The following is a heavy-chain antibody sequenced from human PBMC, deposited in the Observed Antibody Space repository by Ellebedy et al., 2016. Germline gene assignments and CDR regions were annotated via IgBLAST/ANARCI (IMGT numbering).Heavy chain of an antibody. CDR3: AKNGYGSRSHFYFDY. D-gene: IGHD3-10*01. V-gene: IGHV3-23*01. Sequence: GESLKISXAAPGLTLTSSAMSWVRRAPGRGLEWVSVISGNGYSIYYADSVKGRFTISKDNSKNTVFLHMNSLRSEDTATYYCAKNGYGSRSHFYFDYWGQGTRVTVSS. CDR1: GLTLTSSA. J-gene: IGHJ4*02. CDR2: ISGNGYSI.